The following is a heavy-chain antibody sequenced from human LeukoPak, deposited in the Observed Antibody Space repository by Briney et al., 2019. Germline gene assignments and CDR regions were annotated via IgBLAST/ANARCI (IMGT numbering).Heavy chain of an antibody. Sequence: ASVKVSCKASGYTFTAYYLHWVRQAPGQKPEWMGWIKANSGDTNYARKFQGRVTMTRDTSISTVYMELSGLTADDTAVYYCTRVGDDYPYWGQGTLVTVSS. CDR1: GYTFTAYY. CDR2: IKANSGDT. J-gene: IGHJ4*02. D-gene: IGHD5-24*01. V-gene: IGHV1-2*02. CDR3: TRVGDDYPY.